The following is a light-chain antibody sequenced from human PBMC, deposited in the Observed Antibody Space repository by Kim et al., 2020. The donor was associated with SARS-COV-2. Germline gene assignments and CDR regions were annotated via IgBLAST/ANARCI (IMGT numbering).Light chain of an antibody. Sequence: SPGESATLSCSASQSVSSSYLAWYQQKPGQAPRLLIYGASSRATGIPDSFSGSGSGTDFTLTISRLEPEDFAVYYCQQYGSSPRTFGQGTKVDIK. CDR3: QQYGSSPRT. V-gene: IGKV3-20*01. CDR1: QSVSSSY. CDR2: GAS. J-gene: IGKJ1*01.